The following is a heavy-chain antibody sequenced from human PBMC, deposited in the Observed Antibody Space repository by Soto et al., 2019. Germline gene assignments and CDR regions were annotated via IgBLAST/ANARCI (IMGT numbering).Heavy chain of an antibody. CDR1: GGSFSGYY. D-gene: IGHD6-13*01. CDR2: INHSGST. Sequence: SETLSLTCAVYGGSFSGYYWSWIRQPPGKGLEWIGEINHSGSTNYNPSLKSRVTISVDTSKNQFSLKLSSVTAADTAVYYCARSRSSSWYAFDYWGQGTLVTVSS. V-gene: IGHV4-34*01. J-gene: IGHJ4*02. CDR3: ARSRSSSWYAFDY.